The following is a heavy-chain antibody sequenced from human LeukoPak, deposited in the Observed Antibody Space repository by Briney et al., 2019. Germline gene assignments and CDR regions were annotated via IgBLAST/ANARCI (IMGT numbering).Heavy chain of an antibody. CDR3: VRSLRNSYIDY. Sequence: ASVKVSCKASGYTFISYDINWVRQATGQGLEWLGWMNPNSGDTGHAQKFQGRVTMTRNTSIGTAYVELSSLTSEDTAVYYCVRSLRNSYIDYWGQGTLVAASS. CDR2: MNPNSGDT. J-gene: IGHJ4*02. CDR1: GYTFISYD. V-gene: IGHV1-8*01. D-gene: IGHD3-16*01.